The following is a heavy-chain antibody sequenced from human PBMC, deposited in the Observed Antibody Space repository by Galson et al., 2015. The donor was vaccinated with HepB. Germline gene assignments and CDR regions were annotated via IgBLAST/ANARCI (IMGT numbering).Heavy chain of an antibody. CDR1: GFTVSTYA. Sequence: SLRLSCAASGFTVSTYAMHWVRQAPGKGLEWVAVISYDGSEEYYADSVKGRFTISRDNSKNTLYLQMNSLRGEDSAVYYCARAEIRRYSGSYYGTAYGMTVWGQGTTVTVS. V-gene: IGHV3-30*04. J-gene: IGHJ6*02. CDR2: ISYDGSEE. CDR3: ARAEIRRYSGSYYGTAYGMTV. D-gene: IGHD1-26*01.